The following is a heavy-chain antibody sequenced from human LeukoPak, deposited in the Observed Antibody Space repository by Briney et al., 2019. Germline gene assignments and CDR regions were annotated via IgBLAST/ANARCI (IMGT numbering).Heavy chain of an antibody. CDR3: AKVVGATTAGLFDY. D-gene: IGHD1-26*01. V-gene: IGHV3-23*01. Sequence: QPGGSLRLSCAASGFTFSSYAMSWVRQAPGKGLEWVSAISGSGGSTYYADSGKGRFTVSRDNSKNTLYLQMNSLRAEDTAVYYCAKVVGATTAGLFDYWGQGTLVTVSS. CDR2: ISGSGGST. CDR1: GFTFSSYA. J-gene: IGHJ4*02.